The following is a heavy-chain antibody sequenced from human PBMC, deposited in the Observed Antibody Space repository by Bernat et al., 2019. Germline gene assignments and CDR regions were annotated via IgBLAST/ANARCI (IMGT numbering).Heavy chain of an antibody. Sequence: QVQLVESGGGGVQPGRSLRLSCEVSGFTFSSYAMHWVRQAPGKGLEWVAVISYDGSNKYSADSVKGRFTISRDNSKNTLYLQMNSLRAEDTAVYYCARGIGYYDFWGGYYPLDYWGQGTLVTVSS. CDR1: GFTFSSYA. CDR3: ARGIGYYDFWGGYYPLDY. CDR2: ISYDGSNK. V-gene: IGHV3-30-3*01. D-gene: IGHD3-3*01. J-gene: IGHJ4*02.